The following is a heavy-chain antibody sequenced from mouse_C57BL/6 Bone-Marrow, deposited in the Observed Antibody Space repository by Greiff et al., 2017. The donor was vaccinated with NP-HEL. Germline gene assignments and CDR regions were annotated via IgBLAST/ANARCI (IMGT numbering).Heavy chain of an antibody. CDR2: IDPENGDT. J-gene: IGHJ2*01. Sequence: EVQLQQSGAELVRPGASVKLSCTASGFNIKDDYMHWVKQRPEQGLEWIGWIDPENGDTEYASKFQGKATITADTSSNTAYLPLSSLTSEDTAVYYCTSITTVAPYYFDYWGQGTTLTVSS. CDR1: GFNIKDDY. D-gene: IGHD1-1*01. V-gene: IGHV14-4*01. CDR3: TSITTVAPYYFDY.